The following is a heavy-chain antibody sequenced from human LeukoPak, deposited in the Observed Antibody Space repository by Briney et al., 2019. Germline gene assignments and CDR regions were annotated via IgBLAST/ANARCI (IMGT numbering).Heavy chain of an antibody. J-gene: IGHJ4*02. CDR3: AREGSSSSGTSPLAY. CDR1: GFTFSDYH. D-gene: IGHD3-22*01. Sequence: PGGSLRLSCAASGFTFSDYHMSWIRQAPGKGLEWVSYISSSGSTRYYADSVKGRFTISRDNAKNSLYLQMNSLRAEDTAVYYCAREGSSSSGTSPLAYWGQGTLVTVSS. V-gene: IGHV3-11*01. CDR2: ISSSGSTR.